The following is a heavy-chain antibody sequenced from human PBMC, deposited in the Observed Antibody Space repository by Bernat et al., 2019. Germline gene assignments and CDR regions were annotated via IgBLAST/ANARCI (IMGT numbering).Heavy chain of an antibody. D-gene: IGHD4-17*01. V-gene: IGHV3-33*01. CDR1: GFTFSSYG. J-gene: IGHJ1*01. Sequence: QVQLVESGGGVGQPGRSLRLSCAASGFTFSSYGMHWVRQAPGKGLEWVAVIWYDGSNKYYADSVKGRFTISRDNSKNTLYLQMNSLRAEDTAVYYCARPRGGDYDDAGFAEYFQHWGQGTLVTVSS. CDR2: IWYDGSNK. CDR3: ARPRGGDYDDAGFAEYFQH.